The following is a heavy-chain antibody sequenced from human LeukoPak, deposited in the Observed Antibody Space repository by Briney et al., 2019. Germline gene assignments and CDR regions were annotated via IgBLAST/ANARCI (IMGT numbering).Heavy chain of an antibody. CDR1: GGSFSGYY. J-gene: IGHJ4*02. CDR2: INHSGST. V-gene: IGHV4-34*01. CDR3: ASGSGYYWDY. Sequence: PSETLSLTCAVYGGSFSGYYWSWIRQPPGKGLEWIGEINHSGSTNYNPSLKSRVTISVDTSKNQFSLKLSSVTAADTAVYYCASGSGYYWDYWGQGTLVTVSS. D-gene: IGHD3-22*01.